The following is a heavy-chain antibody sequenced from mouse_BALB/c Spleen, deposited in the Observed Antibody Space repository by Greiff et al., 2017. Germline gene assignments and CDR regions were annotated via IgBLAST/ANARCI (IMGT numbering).Heavy chain of an antibody. CDR1: GYSFTGYY. CDR2: INPYNGAT. J-gene: IGHJ4*01. Sequence: VQLKESGPELVKPGASVKISCTASGYSFTGYYMHWVKQSHVKSLEWIGRINPYNGATSYNQNFKDEASLTVDKSSSTAYMELHSLTSEDSAVYYCARSDSSGYVNAMDYWGQGTSVTVSS. V-gene: IGHV1-31*01. CDR3: ARSDSSGYVNAMDY. D-gene: IGHD3-2*01.